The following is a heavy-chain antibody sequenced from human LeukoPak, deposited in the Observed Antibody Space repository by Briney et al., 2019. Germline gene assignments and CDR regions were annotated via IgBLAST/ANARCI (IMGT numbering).Heavy chain of an antibody. V-gene: IGHV4-34*01. CDR3: AREPPYYDSSGFYYYYGMDV. CDR1: GGSFSGYY. J-gene: IGHJ6*02. CDR2: INHSGST. D-gene: IGHD3-22*01. Sequence: TSETLSLTCAVYGGSFSGYYWSWIRQPPGKGLEWIGEINHSGSTNYNPSLKSRVTISVDTSKNQFSLKLSSVTAADTAVYYCAREPPYYDSSGFYYYYGMDVWGQGTTVTVSS.